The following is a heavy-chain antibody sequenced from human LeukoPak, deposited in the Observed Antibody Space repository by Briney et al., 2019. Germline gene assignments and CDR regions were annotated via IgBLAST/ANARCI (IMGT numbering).Heavy chain of an antibody. Sequence: SETLSLTCAVSGYSISSGYYWGWIRQPPGKGLEWIGSIYHSGSTYYNPSLKSRVTISVDASKDQFSLKLSSVTAADTAVYYCARHGPYYDFWSGGNFDYWGQGTLVTVSS. D-gene: IGHD3-3*01. J-gene: IGHJ4*02. V-gene: IGHV4-38-2*01. CDR1: GYSISSGYY. CDR2: IYHSGST. CDR3: ARHGPYYDFWSGGNFDY.